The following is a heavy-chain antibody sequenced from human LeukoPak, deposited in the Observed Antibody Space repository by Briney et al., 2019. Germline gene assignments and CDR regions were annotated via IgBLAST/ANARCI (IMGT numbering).Heavy chain of an antibody. D-gene: IGHD4-17*01. V-gene: IGHV3-21*01. CDR2: ISSSSSYI. J-gene: IGHJ3*02. CDR3: ARTRDCGDYEPFDI. Sequence: PGGSLRLSCAASGFTFSSYSMNWVRQAPGKGLEWVSSISSSSSYIYYAESVKGRFSISRDNSRNTLSLQMNSLRPEDTAVYYCARTRDCGDYEPFDIWGQGAVVTVSS. CDR1: GFTFSSYS.